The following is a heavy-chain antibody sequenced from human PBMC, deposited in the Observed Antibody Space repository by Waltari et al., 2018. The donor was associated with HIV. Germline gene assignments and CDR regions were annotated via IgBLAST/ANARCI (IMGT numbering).Heavy chain of an antibody. J-gene: IGHJ4*02. D-gene: IGHD2-15*01. V-gene: IGHV4-39*01. Sequence: QLQLQESGPGLVKASETLSLTCTVSGGSISSDNAYWGWIRQPPGKGLEWIGNIFYPGGTYYNPSLKSRLTISVDTSKNQFSLKLSSVTAADTALYYCARPARDIGGGSNFDSWGQGTLVTVSS. CDR2: IFYPGGT. CDR1: GGSISSDNAY. CDR3: ARPARDIGGGSNFDS.